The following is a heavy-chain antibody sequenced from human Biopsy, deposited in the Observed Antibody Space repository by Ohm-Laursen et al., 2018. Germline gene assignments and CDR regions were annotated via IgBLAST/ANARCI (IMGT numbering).Heavy chain of an antibody. CDR2: IYHSGTT. J-gene: IGHJ4*02. Sequence: SDTLPLTCTVSGVSISVDGYYWAWIRQLPGKGLDWIGYIYHSGTTYYNPSPKSRLTMSVDTSKNEFSLRLRSVTAADTAVYFCATFRASWDTTQGGDYWGQGTLVTVSS. D-gene: IGHD1-26*01. V-gene: IGHV4-31*03. CDR3: ATFRASWDTTQGGDY. CDR1: GVSISVDGYY.